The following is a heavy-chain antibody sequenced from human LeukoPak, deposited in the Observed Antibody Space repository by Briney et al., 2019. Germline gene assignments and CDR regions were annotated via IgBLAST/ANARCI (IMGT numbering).Heavy chain of an antibody. CDR3: ARDDIVATPGIAVAGRLDY. J-gene: IGHJ4*02. CDR2: ISAYNGYT. D-gene: IGHD6-19*01. V-gene: IGHV1-18*01. CDR1: GYTFTSYG. Sequence: GASVKVSCKASGYTFTSYGISWVRQAPGQGLEWMGWISAYNGYTNYAQKFQGRVTMTRDTSTSTVYMELSSLRSEDTAVYYCARDDIVATPGIAVAGRLDYWGQGTLVTVSS.